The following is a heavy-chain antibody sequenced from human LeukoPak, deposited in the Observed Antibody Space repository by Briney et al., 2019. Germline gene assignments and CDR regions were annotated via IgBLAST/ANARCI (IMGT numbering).Heavy chain of an antibody. CDR2: IYRGGST. CDR1: GFAVSSNY. CDR3: ARAPVASWSQLDY. D-gene: IGHD6-13*01. J-gene: IGHJ4*02. V-gene: IGHV3-53*01. Sequence: GGSLRLSCAASGFAVSSNYMNWVRQDPGKGLEWVSIIYRGGSTYYADSAKGRFTISRDNSKNTLYLQMNSLRAEDTAVYYCARAPVASWSQLDYWGQGTLVTVSS.